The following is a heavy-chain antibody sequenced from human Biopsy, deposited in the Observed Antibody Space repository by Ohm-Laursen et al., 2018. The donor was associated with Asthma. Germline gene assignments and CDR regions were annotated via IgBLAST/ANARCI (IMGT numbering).Heavy chain of an antibody. CDR1: GFVFRSHA. J-gene: IGHJ1*01. V-gene: IGHV3-30*18. D-gene: IGHD4-17*01. CDR3: AKGHGDYVFPYFQH. Sequence: SLRLSCVASGFVFRSHAMHWVRQAPGKGLEWVAVISYDGSDKYYADSVKGRFTISRDNSKNTLYLQMNSLRAEDTAVYYCAKGHGDYVFPYFQHWGQGTLVTVSS. CDR2: ISYDGSDK.